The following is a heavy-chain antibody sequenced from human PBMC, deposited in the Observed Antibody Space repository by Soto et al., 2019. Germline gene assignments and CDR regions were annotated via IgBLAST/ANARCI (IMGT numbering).Heavy chain of an antibody. Sequence: QVQLVQSGAEVKKPGASVKVSCKASGYSFTSHGISWVRQAPGQGLEWMAWISASNGDTNYAQKFQGRVTVTTDTSTSTGYMELRSLRSEDTAVYYCARMVRGSNIDYYHCMDVWGKGTTVTVSS. V-gene: IGHV1-18*01. J-gene: IGHJ6*03. CDR3: ARMVRGSNIDYYHCMDV. CDR1: GYSFTSHG. CDR2: ISASNGDT. D-gene: IGHD3-10*01.